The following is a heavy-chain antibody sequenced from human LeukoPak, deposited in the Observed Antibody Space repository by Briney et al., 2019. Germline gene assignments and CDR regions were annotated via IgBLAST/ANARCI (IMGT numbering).Heavy chain of an antibody. Sequence: GGSLRLSCVGSGFTFSNYWMNWVRQAPGKGLEWVSYISGRSSTIYYADSVKGRFTISRDNAKNSMYLQMNSLRAEDTAVYYCARDRIKSGSYYFDYWGQGTLVTVSS. CDR1: GFTFSNYW. V-gene: IGHV3-48*01. CDR3: ARDRIKSGSYYFDY. J-gene: IGHJ4*02. D-gene: IGHD1-26*01. CDR2: ISGRSSTI.